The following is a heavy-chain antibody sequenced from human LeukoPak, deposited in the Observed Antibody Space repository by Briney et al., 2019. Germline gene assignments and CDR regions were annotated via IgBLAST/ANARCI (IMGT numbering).Heavy chain of an antibody. CDR3: AKDHNDFWNGYWGYFDY. CDR1: GFTFSRYG. Sequence: GGSLRLSCAASGFTFSRYGMHWVRQAPGKGLEWVTVISYDGNNKYYTDSVKGRFTISRDNSKNTLYLQMNSLRAEDTAVYYCAKDHNDFWNGYWGYFDYWGQGTLVTVSS. J-gene: IGHJ4*02. D-gene: IGHD3-3*01. CDR2: ISYDGNNK. V-gene: IGHV3-30*18.